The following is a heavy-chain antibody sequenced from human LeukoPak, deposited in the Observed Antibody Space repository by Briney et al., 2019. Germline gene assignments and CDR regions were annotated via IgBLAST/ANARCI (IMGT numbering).Heavy chain of an antibody. CDR2: IRSKANSYAT. CDR3: TSTYYDFWSGYSFDY. J-gene: IGHJ4*02. D-gene: IGHD3-3*01. CDR1: GFTFSGSA. V-gene: IGHV3-73*01. Sequence: PGGSLKLSCAASGFTFSGSAMHWVRQASGKGLEWVGRIRSKANSYATAYAASVNGRFTISRDDSKDTAYLQMYSLKTEDTAVYYCTSTYYDFWSGYSFDYWGQGTLVTVSS.